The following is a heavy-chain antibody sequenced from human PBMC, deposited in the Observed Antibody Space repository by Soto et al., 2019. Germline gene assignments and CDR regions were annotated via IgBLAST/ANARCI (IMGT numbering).Heavy chain of an antibody. CDR3: ARGALGYSYGYGPYYGMDV. J-gene: IGHJ6*02. D-gene: IGHD5-18*01. V-gene: IGHV3-33*08. Sequence: GGSLRLSCAASGFIFSTYAMHWVRQAPGKGLEWVAVIWNDGSKKNYADSVKGRVTISRDNSENTLYLQMNSLRAEDTGVYYCARGALGYSYGYGPYYGMDVWGQGTTVTVS. CDR2: IWNDGSKK. CDR1: GFIFSTYA.